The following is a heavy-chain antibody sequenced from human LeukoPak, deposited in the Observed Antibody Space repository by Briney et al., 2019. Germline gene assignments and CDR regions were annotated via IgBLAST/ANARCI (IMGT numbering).Heavy chain of an antibody. CDR2: IYYSGST. D-gene: IGHD6-13*01. CDR3: ARDRGSSSWPGGNWFDP. CDR1: GGSISSGDYY. Sequence: PSETLSLTCTVSGGSISSGDYYWSWIRQPPGKGLEWIGYIYYSGSTYYNPSLKSRVTISVDTSKNQFSLKLSSVTAADTAVYYCARDRGSSSWPGGNWFDPWGQGTLVTVSS. V-gene: IGHV4-30-4*01. J-gene: IGHJ5*02.